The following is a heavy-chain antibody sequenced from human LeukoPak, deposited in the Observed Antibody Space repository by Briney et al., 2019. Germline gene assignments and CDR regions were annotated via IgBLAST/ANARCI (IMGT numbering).Heavy chain of an antibody. CDR3: ARDSPLEWLSLVG. D-gene: IGHD3-3*01. V-gene: IGHV1-2*02. CDR1: GYTFTGYY. Sequence: GASVKVSCKASGYTFTGYYMHWVRQAPGQGLEWMGWINPNSGGTNYAQKFQGRVTMTRDTSISTAYMELSRLRSDDTAVYYCARDSPLEWLSLVGWGQGTLVTVSS. CDR2: INPNSGGT. J-gene: IGHJ4*02.